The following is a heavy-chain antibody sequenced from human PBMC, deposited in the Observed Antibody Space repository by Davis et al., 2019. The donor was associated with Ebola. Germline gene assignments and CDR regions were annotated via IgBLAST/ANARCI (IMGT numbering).Heavy chain of an antibody. CDR2: ISAYNGNT. CDR1: GYTFTSYG. V-gene: IGHV1-18*01. CDR3: AREEGRYYYDSSGYYKGWFDP. Sequence: ASVKVSCKASGYTFTSYGISWVRHAPGQGPDWMGWISAYNGNTTYAQKLQGRVTMTTDTSTSTAYMELRSLRSADTAVYYCAREEGRYYYDSSGYYKGWFDPWGQGTLVTVSS. D-gene: IGHD3-22*01. J-gene: IGHJ5*02.